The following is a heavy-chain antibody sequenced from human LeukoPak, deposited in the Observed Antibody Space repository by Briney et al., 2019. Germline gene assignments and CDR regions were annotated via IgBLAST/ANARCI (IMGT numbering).Heavy chain of an antibody. CDR1: GFTFSSYG. Sequence: GGSLRLSCAASGFTFSSYGMHWVRQAPGKGLDWVAVISNDGSKKYYADSVKGRFTISRDNSKNTLSLQVSSLRTEDTAVYYCAKDRYGYAFEYSDSWGQGTLVTVSS. V-gene: IGHV3-30*18. D-gene: IGHD5-18*01. J-gene: IGHJ4*02. CDR3: AKDRYGYAFEYSDS. CDR2: ISNDGSKK.